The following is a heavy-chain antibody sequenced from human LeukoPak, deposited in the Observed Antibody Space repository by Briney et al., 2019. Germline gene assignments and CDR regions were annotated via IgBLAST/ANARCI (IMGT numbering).Heavy chain of an antibody. CDR2: ISSSSSYI. D-gene: IGHD6-19*01. V-gene: IGHV3-21*01. Sequence: GGSLRLSCAASGFTASRFGMSWVRQAPGKGLEWVSSISSSSSYIYYADSVKGRFTISRDNAKNSLYLQMNSLRAEDTAVYYCARDGGIAVAGSDYWGQGTLVTVSS. CDR1: GFTASRFG. CDR3: ARDGGIAVAGSDY. J-gene: IGHJ4*02.